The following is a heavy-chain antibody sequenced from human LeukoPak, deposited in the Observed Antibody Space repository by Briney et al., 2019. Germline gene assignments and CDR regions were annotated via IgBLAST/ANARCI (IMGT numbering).Heavy chain of an antibody. D-gene: IGHD3-10*01. CDR1: GYSISSGYY. J-gene: IGHJ4*02. Sequence: SETPSLTCTVSGYSISSGYYWGWIRQPPGKGLEWIGSIYHSGSTYYNPSLKSRVTISVDTSKNQFSLKLSSVTAADTAVYYCARGSYYGSGSYYNRAYYFDYWGQGTLVTVSS. CDR3: ARGSYYGSGSYYNRAYYFDY. CDR2: IYHSGST. V-gene: IGHV4-38-2*02.